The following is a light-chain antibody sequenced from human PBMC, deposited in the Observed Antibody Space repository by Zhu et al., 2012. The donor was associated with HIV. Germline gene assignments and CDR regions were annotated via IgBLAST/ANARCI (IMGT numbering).Light chain of an antibody. CDR3: HQYKSYSDYT. V-gene: IGKV1-5*03. CDR1: QRIGRW. J-gene: IGKJ2*01. CDR2: EAS. Sequence: DIQMTQSPPTLSASVGDTVTITCRASQRIGRWLAWYQQKPGKAPKFLIFEASRLESGVPSRFSGSGSETEFTLTISGLQPDDFGTYYCHQYKSYSDYTFGQGTKLEIK.